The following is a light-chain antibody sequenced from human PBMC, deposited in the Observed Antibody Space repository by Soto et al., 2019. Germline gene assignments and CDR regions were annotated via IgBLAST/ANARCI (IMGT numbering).Light chain of an antibody. CDR3: QQSYSTRYT. J-gene: IGKJ2*01. CDR1: QSISSY. CDR2: AAS. Sequence: DIQMTQSPSSLSASVGDRVTITCRASQSISSYLNWYQQKPGKAPKLLIYAASSLQSGVPSRFSCSASGTDFTLTISSLQPKDFATHYCQQSYSTRYTFSQGTKLEIK. V-gene: IGKV1-39*01.